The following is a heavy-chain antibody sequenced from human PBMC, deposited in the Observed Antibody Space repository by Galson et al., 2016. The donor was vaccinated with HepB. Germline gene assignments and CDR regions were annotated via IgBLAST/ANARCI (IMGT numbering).Heavy chain of an antibody. Sequence: SLRLSCAASGFTFSSYWMYWVRQAPGKGLVWVSRIDNDGTRTSHADSVKGRFTISRDNAKNTLYLLMNSLRAEDTGVFYCARGWRGGTLGEDGSAGLHWGQGTLVTVSS. CDR1: GFTFSSYW. J-gene: IGHJ4*02. CDR2: IDNDGTRT. D-gene: IGHD1-26*01. V-gene: IGHV3-74*01. CDR3: ARGWRGGTLGEDGSAGLH.